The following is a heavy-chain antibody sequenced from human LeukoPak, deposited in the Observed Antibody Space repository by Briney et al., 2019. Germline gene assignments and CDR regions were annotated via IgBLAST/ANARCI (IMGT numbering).Heavy chain of an antibody. CDR2: INSNTGDT. CDR3: ARDGSFDI. D-gene: IGHD3-10*01. Sequence: AASVKVSCKASGYTFTDYYLHRVRQAPGQGLEWMGWINSNTGDTNYAQKFQGRVTMTRDTSISTAYMELSRLRSDDTAVYYCARDGSFDIWGQGTMVTVSS. V-gene: IGHV1-2*02. J-gene: IGHJ3*02. CDR1: GYTFTDYY.